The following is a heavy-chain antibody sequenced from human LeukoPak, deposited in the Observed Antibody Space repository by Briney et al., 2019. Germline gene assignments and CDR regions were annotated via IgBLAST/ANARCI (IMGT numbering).Heavy chain of an antibody. J-gene: IGHJ4*02. CDR2: INPNSGGT. Sequence: ASVKVSCKASGYTFTGYYMHWVRQAPGQGLEWMGWINPNSGGTNYAQKFQGRVTMTRDTSISTAHMELSRLRSDDTAVYYCARGWGINYDFWSGYLFAFDYWGQGTLVTVSS. CDR3: ARGWGINYDFWSGYLFAFDY. V-gene: IGHV1-2*02. CDR1: GYTFTGYY. D-gene: IGHD3-3*01.